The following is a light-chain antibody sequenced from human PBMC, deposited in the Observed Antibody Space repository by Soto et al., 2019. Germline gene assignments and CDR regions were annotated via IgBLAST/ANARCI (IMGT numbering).Light chain of an antibody. CDR2: GNS. CDR1: SSNIGAGYD. CDR3: QSYDSSLSGPVV. Sequence: QSVLTQPPSVSGAPGQRVTISCTGTSSNIGAGYDVHWYQQLPGTDPKLLIYGNSNRPSGVPDRFSGSKSGTSASLAITGLQAEDEADYYCQSYDSSLSGPVVFGGGTKLTVL. J-gene: IGLJ2*01. V-gene: IGLV1-40*01.